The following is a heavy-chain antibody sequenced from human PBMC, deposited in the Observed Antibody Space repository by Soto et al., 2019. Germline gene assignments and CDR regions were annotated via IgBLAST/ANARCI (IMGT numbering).Heavy chain of an antibody. V-gene: IGHV3-23*04. J-gene: IGHJ3*02. D-gene: IGHD1-26*01. CDR3: ARKGIVEGRNPDYFDI. CDR2: VGDGGGRT. Sequence: EVQLVESGGGFVQPGVSLRLSCEASGFTFSNYAMSWVRQGPGKGLEWVSTVGDGGGRTYYADSVKGRFNISRDNSKHTLFLQMNSLRAEDTAVYYWARKGIVEGRNPDYFDIWGQGTMVIVSS. CDR1: GFTFSNYA.